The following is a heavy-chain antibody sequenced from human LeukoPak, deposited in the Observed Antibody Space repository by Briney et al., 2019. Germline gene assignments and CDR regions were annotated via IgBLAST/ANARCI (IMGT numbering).Heavy chain of an antibody. Sequence: GGSLRLSCAASGFTVSSNYMSWVRQAPGKGLEWVSVIYSGGSTYYADSVKGRFTISRDNSKNTLYLQMNSLRAEDTAVYYCARDQGSWSDAFDIWGQGTMVTVSS. J-gene: IGHJ3*02. CDR3: ARDQGSWSDAFDI. CDR2: IYSGGST. CDR1: GFTVSSNY. D-gene: IGHD2-15*01. V-gene: IGHV3-66*01.